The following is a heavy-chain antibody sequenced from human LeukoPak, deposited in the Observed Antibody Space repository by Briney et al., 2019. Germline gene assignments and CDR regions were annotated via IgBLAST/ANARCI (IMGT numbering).Heavy chain of an antibody. CDR3: ARGGAEYDFWSGHYYYYYYMDV. V-gene: IGHV3-48*03. Sequence: GGSLRLSCAASGFTFSSYEVNWVRQSRGKGVEWVSYISSSGSTTYYADSVRGRFTISRDNDKNSLYLQMNSLRAEDTAVYYCARGGAEYDFWSGHYYYYYYMDVWGKGTTVTVSS. CDR1: GFTFSSYE. CDR2: ISSSGSTT. D-gene: IGHD3-3*01. J-gene: IGHJ6*03.